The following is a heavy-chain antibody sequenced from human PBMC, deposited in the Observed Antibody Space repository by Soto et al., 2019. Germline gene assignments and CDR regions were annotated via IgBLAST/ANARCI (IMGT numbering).Heavy chain of an antibody. J-gene: IGHJ3*02. V-gene: IGHV3-48*01. CDR2: ISSSGYTI. CDR1: GFTFSSYS. CDR3: GRDPPDI. Sequence: EVQLVESGGGLVQPGGSLRLSCAASGFTFSSYSMNWVRQVPGKGLEWVSYISSSGYTIYYADSVKVRFTISRDNAKNSLYLQMNSLIAEDTAVYYCGRDPPDIWGQGTMVTVSS.